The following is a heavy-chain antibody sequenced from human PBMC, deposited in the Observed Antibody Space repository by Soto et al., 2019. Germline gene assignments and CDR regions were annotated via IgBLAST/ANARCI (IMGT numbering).Heavy chain of an antibody. CDR3: ARDSFRCSSTSCYSYYMDV. CDR2: ISGSGGST. D-gene: IGHD2-2*01. Sequence: GGSLRLSCAASGFTFSSYAMSWVRQAPGKGLEWVSAISGSGGSTYYADSVKGRFTISRDNSKNTLYLQMNSLRAEDTAVYYCARDSFRCSSTSCYSYYMDVWGKGTTVTVSS. CDR1: GFTFSSYA. J-gene: IGHJ6*03. V-gene: IGHV3-23*01.